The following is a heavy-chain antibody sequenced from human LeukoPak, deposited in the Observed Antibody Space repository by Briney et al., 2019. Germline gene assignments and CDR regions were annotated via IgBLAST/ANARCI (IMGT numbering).Heavy chain of an antibody. Sequence: SETLSLTCTVSGGSISSSSYYWGWIRQPPGKGLEWIGSIYYSGSTYYNPSLKSRVTISVDTSKNQFSLRLGSVTAADTAVYYCARRVSGGPFDSWGQGTLVTVSS. J-gene: IGHJ4*02. CDR2: IYYSGST. V-gene: IGHV4-39*01. CDR3: ARRVSGGPFDS. D-gene: IGHD3-16*01. CDR1: GGSISSSSYY.